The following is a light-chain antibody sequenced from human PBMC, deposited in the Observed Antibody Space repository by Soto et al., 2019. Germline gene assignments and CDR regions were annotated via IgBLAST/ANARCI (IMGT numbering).Light chain of an antibody. CDR2: AAS. CDR3: QQSYSIPPL. V-gene: IGKV1-39*01. Sequence: DIQMTQSPSSLSASVGDRVTITCRASQNSSSYLNWYQQKPGKAPKLLIFAASSLQSGVPSRFSGSGSGTDFTLTISSLQPEDFATYYCQQSYSIPPLVGQGTKLQIK. CDR1: QNSSSY. J-gene: IGKJ2*01.